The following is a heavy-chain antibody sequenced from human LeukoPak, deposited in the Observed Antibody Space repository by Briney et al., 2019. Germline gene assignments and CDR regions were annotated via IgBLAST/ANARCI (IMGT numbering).Heavy chain of an antibody. V-gene: IGHV4-34*01. J-gene: IGHJ4*02. CDR3: ARRRRSSSMYYFDY. CDR1: GGSFSGYY. Sequence: SETLSLTCAVYGGSFSGYYWSWIRQPPGKGLEWIGEINHSGSTNYNPSLKSRVTISVDTSKNQFSLKLSSVTAADTAVYYCARRRRSSSMYYFDYWGQGTLVTVSS. D-gene: IGHD3-3*02. CDR2: INHSGST.